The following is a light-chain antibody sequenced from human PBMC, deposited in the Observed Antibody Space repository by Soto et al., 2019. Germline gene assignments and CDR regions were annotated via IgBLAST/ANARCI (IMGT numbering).Light chain of an antibody. CDR2: GAS. V-gene: IGKV3-20*01. CDR3: QQYGGSPPLT. CDR1: QSVYSSH. Sequence: EIVLTQSPGTLSLSPGERATLSCRASQSVYSSHLAWYQQKPGQAPRLLIYGASSRATGIPDRFSGSGSGADCTLSISRLEPEDFAVYYCQQYGGSPPLTFGGGTKVEIK. J-gene: IGKJ4*01.